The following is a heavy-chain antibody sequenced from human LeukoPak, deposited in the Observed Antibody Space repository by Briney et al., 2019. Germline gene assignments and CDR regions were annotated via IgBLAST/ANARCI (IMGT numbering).Heavy chain of an antibody. CDR2: IYHSGST. Sequence: SETLSLTCSVSGYSISSGYYWGWIRQPPGKGLEWIGSIYHSGSTYYNTSLKSRVTISVDTSKNQFSLKLNSVTAADTAVYYCATGWSGYYWTTWGQGTLVAVSS. CDR3: ATGWSGYYWTT. D-gene: IGHD3-3*01. J-gene: IGHJ5*02. CDR1: GYSISSGYY. V-gene: IGHV4-38-2*02.